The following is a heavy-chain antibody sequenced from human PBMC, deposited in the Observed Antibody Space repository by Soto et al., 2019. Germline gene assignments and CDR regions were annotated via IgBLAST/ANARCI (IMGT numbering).Heavy chain of an antibody. CDR2: INPSTGVT. J-gene: IGHJ6*02. CDR3: VRSPGDFRYGMDV. CDR1: GYSFTDYY. V-gene: IGHV1-2*04. Sequence: QVQLVQSGAEVKKPGASVKVSCNASGYSFTDYYMHWVRQAPGQGPEWLGWINPSTGVTHFAQKFQGWVTMTRDTSISTAYMELSRLTSDDTAVYYCVRSPGDFRYGMDVWGQGTTVTVSS. D-gene: IGHD2-21*02.